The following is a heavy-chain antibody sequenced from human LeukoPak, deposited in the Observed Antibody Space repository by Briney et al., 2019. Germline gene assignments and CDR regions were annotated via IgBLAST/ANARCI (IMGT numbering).Heavy chain of an antibody. D-gene: IGHD5-12*01. V-gene: IGHV1-8*01. CDR2: MNPNSGNT. CDR1: GYTFTSYD. J-gene: IGHJ4*02. CDR3: ARVRNSGFRYVDS. Sequence: GASVKVSCKASGYTFTSYDINWVRQATGQGLEWMGWMNPNSGNTGYAQKFQGRVTMTRNTSISTAYMDLRSLRSDDTAVYYCARVRNSGFRYVDSWGQGTLVTVSS.